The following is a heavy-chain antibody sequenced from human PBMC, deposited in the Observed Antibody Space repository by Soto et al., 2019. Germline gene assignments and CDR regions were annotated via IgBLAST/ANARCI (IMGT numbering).Heavy chain of an antibody. J-gene: IGHJ6*03. CDR2: ISWNSGNI. CDR1: GFTFDDYA. CDR3: TKSSSYTYNYYMDV. V-gene: IGHV3-9*01. D-gene: IGHD6-6*01. Sequence: PGGSLRLSCAASGFTFDDYAMHWVRQPPGKGLEWVSGISWNSGNIGYADSVKGRFTISRDNAKNSLYLQMKSLRAEDTALYYCTKSSSYTYNYYMDVWGKGTTVTVSS.